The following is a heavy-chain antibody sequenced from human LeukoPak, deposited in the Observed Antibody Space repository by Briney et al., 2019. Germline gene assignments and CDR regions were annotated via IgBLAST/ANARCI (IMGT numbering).Heavy chain of an antibody. CDR3: AKGVVPAALMNWFDP. CDR1: GFTFSSYG. V-gene: IGHV3-30*18. Sequence: PGRSLRLSCAASGFTFSSYGMHWVRRAPGKGLEWVAVISYDGSNKYYADSVKGRFTISRDNSKNTLYLQMNSLRAEDTAVYYCAKGVVPAALMNWFDPWGQGTLVTVSS. J-gene: IGHJ5*02. CDR2: ISYDGSNK. D-gene: IGHD2-2*01.